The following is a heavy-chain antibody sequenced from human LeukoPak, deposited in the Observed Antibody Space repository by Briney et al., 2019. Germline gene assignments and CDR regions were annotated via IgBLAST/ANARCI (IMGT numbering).Heavy chain of an antibody. CDR3: AAGGGHGDYYN. V-gene: IGHV4-39*01. Sequence: SGTLSLTCTVSGGSISSSSYYWGWIRQPPGKGLEWIGSIYYSGSTYYNPSLKSRVTISVDTSKNQFSLKLSSVTAADTAVYYCAAGGGHGDYYNWGQGTLVTVSS. D-gene: IGHD4-17*01. J-gene: IGHJ4*02. CDR1: GGSISSSSYY. CDR2: IYYSGST.